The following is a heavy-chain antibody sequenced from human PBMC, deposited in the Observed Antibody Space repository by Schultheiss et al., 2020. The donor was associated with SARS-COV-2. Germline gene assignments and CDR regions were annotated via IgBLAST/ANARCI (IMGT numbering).Heavy chain of an antibody. J-gene: IGHJ4*01. Sequence: SETLSLTCTVSGGSISSGGYYWGWIRQPPGKGLEWIGYIYYSGSTNYNPSLKSRVTISVDTSKNQFSLQLSSVTAADTAVYYCARVGGMVRGAEVRKKYYFDYWGQGTLVTVSS. D-gene: IGHD3-10*01. V-gene: IGHV4-39*07. CDR2: IYYSGST. CDR1: GGSISSGGYY. CDR3: ARVGGMVRGAEVRKKYYFDY.